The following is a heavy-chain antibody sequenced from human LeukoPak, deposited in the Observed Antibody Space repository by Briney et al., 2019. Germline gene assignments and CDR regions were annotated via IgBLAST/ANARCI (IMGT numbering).Heavy chain of an antibody. CDR3: AKDAVQLWLYLDY. D-gene: IGHD5-18*01. J-gene: IGHJ4*02. CDR1: GFTFSGSG. Sequence: GGSLRLSCAASGFTFSGSGMSRVRQAPGKGLEWISSSGDSDGSTYYADSLKGRFTISRDNSKNTLYLQMNSLRAEDTAVYYCAKDAVQLWLYLDYRGQGTLVTVSS. V-gene: IGHV3-23*01. CDR2: SGDSDGST.